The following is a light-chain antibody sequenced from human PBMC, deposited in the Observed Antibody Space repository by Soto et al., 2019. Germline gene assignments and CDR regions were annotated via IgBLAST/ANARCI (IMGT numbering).Light chain of an antibody. Sequence: DIQMTQSPSTLSASVGDRVTITCRASQSISSWLAWYQQKPGKAPKLLIYKASSSKSGVPSRFSGSGSGTEFTLTISSLQPDDFATYYCQQYNSYSRTVGQGTKVEIK. J-gene: IGKJ1*01. CDR3: QQYNSYSRT. CDR2: KAS. CDR1: QSISSW. V-gene: IGKV1-5*03.